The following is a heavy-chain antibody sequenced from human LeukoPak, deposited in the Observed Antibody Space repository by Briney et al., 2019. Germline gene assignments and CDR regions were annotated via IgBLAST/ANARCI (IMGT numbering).Heavy chain of an antibody. V-gene: IGHV4-39*01. Sequence: SETLSLTCTVSGASTSSSSYYWGWIRQPPGKGLEWIGSIYYSGITSYNPSLKGRVTISVDASKNQFSLKLSSVTAADTAVYYCARHDGDFHVNWFDPWGQGTLVTVSS. CDR3: ARHDGDFHVNWFDP. CDR2: IYYSGIT. J-gene: IGHJ5*02. D-gene: IGHD4-17*01. CDR1: GASTSSSSYY.